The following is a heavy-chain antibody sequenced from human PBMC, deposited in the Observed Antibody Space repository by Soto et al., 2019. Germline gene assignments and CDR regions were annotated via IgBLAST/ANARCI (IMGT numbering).Heavy chain of an antibody. CDR1: GFSFSSYA. D-gene: IGHD3-22*01. J-gene: IGHJ4*02. CDR3: AKGTYYYDSSGFFLFDY. CDR2: ISGSGGST. V-gene: IGHV3-23*01. Sequence: GGSLRLSCAASGFSFSSYAVSWVRQAPGKGLEWVSGISGSGGSTYYADSVKGRFTISRDNSKNTLYLQMNSLRAEDTAVYYCAKGTYYYDSSGFFLFDYWGQGTLVNVS.